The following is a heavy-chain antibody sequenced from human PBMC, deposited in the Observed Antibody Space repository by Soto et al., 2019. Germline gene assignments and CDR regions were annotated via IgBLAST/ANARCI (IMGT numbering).Heavy chain of an antibody. V-gene: IGHV3-23*01. J-gene: IGHJ4*02. D-gene: IGHD2-2*02. CDR3: AKGTIVVVPAAIPPDY. Sequence: PVGSLRLSCAASGFTFSSYAMSWVRQAPGKGLEWVSAISGSGGSTYYADPVKGRFTISRDNSKNTLYLQMNSLRAEDTAVYYCAKGTIVVVPAAIPPDYWGQGTLVTVSS. CDR2: ISGSGGST. CDR1: GFTFSSYA.